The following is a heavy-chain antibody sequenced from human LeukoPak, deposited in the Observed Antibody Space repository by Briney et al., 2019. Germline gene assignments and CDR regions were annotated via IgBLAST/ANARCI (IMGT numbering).Heavy chain of an antibody. J-gene: IGHJ6*02. V-gene: IGHV3-64*04. CDR2: FNINGGST. CDR1: GFSFTSH. Sequence: GESLKISCLASGFSFTSHMHWVRRAPGKGLEYFSSFNINGGSTYYADSVKGRFTISIDNSTNTLYLQMNSLRAEDTAVYYCAKVVDVWGQGTTVTVSS. CDR3: AKVVDV.